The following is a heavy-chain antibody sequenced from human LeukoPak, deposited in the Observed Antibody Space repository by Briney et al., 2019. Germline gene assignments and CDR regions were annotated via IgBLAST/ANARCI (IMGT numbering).Heavy chain of an antibody. D-gene: IGHD6-13*01. V-gene: IGHV3-23*01. J-gene: IGHJ5*02. CDR3: AKVFRIATNWFDP. CDR2: ISGSGGST. Sequence: GGSLRLSCAASGFTFSSYAMSWVPKAPGKGLEGFSAISGSGGSTYYAGSVKGRFTISRDNSKNTLYLQMNSLRAEDTAVYYCAKVFRIATNWFDPWGQGTLVTVSS. CDR1: GFTFSSYA.